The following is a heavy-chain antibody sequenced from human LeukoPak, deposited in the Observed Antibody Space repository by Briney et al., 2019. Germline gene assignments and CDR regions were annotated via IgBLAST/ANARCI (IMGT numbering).Heavy chain of an antibody. CDR1: GYTFTGYY. CDR3: ARGALLSAYYFDY. Sequence: GASVMVSCKASGYTFTGYYMHWVRQAPGQGLEWMGWINPNSGGTNYTQKFQGRVTMTRDTSISTAYMELSRLRSDDTAVYYCARGALLSAYYFDYWGQGTLVTVSS. V-gene: IGHV1-2*02. D-gene: IGHD1-26*01. J-gene: IGHJ4*02. CDR2: INPNSGGT.